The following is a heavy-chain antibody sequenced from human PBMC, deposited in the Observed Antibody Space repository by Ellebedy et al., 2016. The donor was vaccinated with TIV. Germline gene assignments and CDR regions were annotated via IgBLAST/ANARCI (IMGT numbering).Heavy chain of an antibody. CDR3: TKDSGFVAAGTGF. Sequence: PGGSLRLSCAASGFTFSSYAMSWVRQAPGKGLEWVSGISGFEQTTHYAESVEGRFAISRDNSKNTLYLQMNSLRVEDTAVYYCTKDSGFVAAGTGFWGQGTLVTVSS. V-gene: IGHV3-23*01. CDR1: GFTFSSYA. D-gene: IGHD6-13*01. CDR2: ISGFEQTT. J-gene: IGHJ4*02.